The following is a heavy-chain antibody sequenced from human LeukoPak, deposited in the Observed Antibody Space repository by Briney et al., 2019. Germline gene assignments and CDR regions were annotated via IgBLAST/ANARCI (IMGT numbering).Heavy chain of an antibody. V-gene: IGHV3-48*03. D-gene: IGHD3-10*01. CDR1: GFTFGSYE. CDR2: IGSSGSII. Sequence: GGSLRLSCAASGFTFGSYEMHWVRQAPGKGLEWVSNIGSSGSIIYYADSVKGRFTISRDNAKSSLYLRMNSLRVEDTAVYYCARVEGSGYYGSGSYNIWGQGTLVTVSS. CDR3: ARVEGSGYYGSGSYNI. J-gene: IGHJ4*02.